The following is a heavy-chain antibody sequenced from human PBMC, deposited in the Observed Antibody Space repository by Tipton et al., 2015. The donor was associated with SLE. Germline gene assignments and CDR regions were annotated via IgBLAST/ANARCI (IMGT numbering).Heavy chain of an antibody. V-gene: IGHV4-59*01. D-gene: IGHD2/OR15-2a*01. J-gene: IGHJ3*02. CDR2: IYYSGST. CDR3: ARDLLSDAFDI. Sequence: TLSLTCAVYGGSFSGYYWSWIRQPPGKGLEWIGHIYYSGSTNYNPSLKSRVTISVDTSKNQFSLKLSSVTAADTAVYYCARDLLSDAFDIWGQGTMVTVSS. CDR1: GGSFSGYY.